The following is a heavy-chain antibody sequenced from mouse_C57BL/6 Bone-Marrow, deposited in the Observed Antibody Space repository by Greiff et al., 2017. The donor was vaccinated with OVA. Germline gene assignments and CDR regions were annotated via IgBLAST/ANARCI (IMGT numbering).Heavy chain of an antibody. CDR2: IYPGSGNT. D-gene: IGHD1-1*01. CDR3: AAYYYGSSPSYAMDY. Sequence: QVQLKQSGAELVRPGASVKLSCKASGYTFTDYYINWVKQRPGQGLEWIARIYPGSGNTYYNEKFKGKATLTAEKSSSTAYMQLSSLTSEDSAVYFCAAYYYGSSPSYAMDYWGQGTSVTVSS. V-gene: IGHV1-76*01. J-gene: IGHJ4*01. CDR1: GYTFTDYY.